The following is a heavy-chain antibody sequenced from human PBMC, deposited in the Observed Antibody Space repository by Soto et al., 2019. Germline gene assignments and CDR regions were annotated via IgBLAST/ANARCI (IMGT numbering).Heavy chain of an antibody. CDR2: LDYSGTA. CDR1: GVSISSTSYN. V-gene: IGHV4-39*07. J-gene: IGHJ4*02. D-gene: IGHD2-2*01. CDR3: ARVDGAIVVVPAAIHFDY. Sequence: PSETLSLTCNVSGVSISSTSYNWGWIRQPPGKGLEWIGTLDYSGTAHYNPSLKSRINISADPSKNQVSLTLTSVTVADTAVYYCARVDGAIVVVPAAIHFDYWGQGTLVTVSS.